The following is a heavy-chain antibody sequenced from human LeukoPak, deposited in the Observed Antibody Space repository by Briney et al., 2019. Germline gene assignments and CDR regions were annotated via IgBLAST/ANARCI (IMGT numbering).Heavy chain of an antibody. V-gene: IGHV4-34*01. D-gene: IGHD6-6*01. J-gene: IGHJ4*02. CDR3: ARGVLRADY. CDR2: INHSGST. CDR1: GGSFSGYY. Sequence: PLETLSLTCAVYGGSFSGYYWSWIRQPPGKGLEWIGEINHSGSTNYNPSLKSRVTISVDTSKNQFSLKLSSVTAADTAVYYCARGVLRADYWGQGTLVTVSS.